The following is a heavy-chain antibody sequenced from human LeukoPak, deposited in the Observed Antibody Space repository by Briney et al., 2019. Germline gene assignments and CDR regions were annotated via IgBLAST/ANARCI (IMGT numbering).Heavy chain of an antibody. Sequence: HPSETLSLTCTVSGGSISSYYWSWIRQPPGKGLEWIGYIYYSGSTNYNPSLKSRVTISVDTSKNQFSLKLSSVTAADTAVYYCAGRVGYGVSYMDVWGKGTTVTVSS. CDR3: AGRVGYGVSYMDV. D-gene: IGHD3-3*01. J-gene: IGHJ6*03. CDR2: IYYSGST. CDR1: GGSISSYY. V-gene: IGHV4-59*01.